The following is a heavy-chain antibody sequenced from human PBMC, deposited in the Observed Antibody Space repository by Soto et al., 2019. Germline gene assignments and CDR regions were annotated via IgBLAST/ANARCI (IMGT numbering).Heavy chain of an antibody. V-gene: IGHV4-39*01. J-gene: IGHJ5*02. Sequence: QLQLEESGPGLVKPAETLSLTCTVSGGSISDTNYYWGWIRQPPAKGLEWIGTISYGGTTYYNPSLQSRVTISVDTSKDQFSLKLRSVTAADTAVYYCARRPAVYCSGTSCYAGWFDPWGQGTPVTVSS. CDR3: ARRPAVYCSGTSCYAGWFDP. CDR1: GGSISDTNYY. D-gene: IGHD2-2*01. CDR2: ISYGGTT.